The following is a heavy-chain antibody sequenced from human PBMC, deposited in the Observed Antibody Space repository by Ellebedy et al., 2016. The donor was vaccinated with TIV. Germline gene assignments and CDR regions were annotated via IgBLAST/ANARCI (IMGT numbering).Heavy chain of an antibody. V-gene: IGHV3-30*18. CDR3: ANPGISWELGGG. CDR1: GFTFSSYG. CDR2: ISYDGSNK. D-gene: IGHD1-26*01. Sequence: GGSLRLXXAASGFTFSSYGMHWVRQAPGKGLEWVAVISYDGSNKYYADSVKGRFTFSRDNSKNTLYLQMNSLRAEDTAAYYCANPGISWELGGGWGLGTLVTVSS. J-gene: IGHJ4*02.